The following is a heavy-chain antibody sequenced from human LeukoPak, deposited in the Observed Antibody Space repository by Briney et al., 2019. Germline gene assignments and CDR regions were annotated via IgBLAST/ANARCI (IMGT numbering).Heavy chain of an antibody. V-gene: IGHV1-69*13. CDR1: GGTFSSYA. D-gene: IGHD6-19*01. CDR3: ARGEAVAGYYYYYMDV. CDR2: IIPIFGTA. Sequence: SVKVSCKASGGTFSSYAISWVRQAPGRGLEWMGGIIPIFGTANYAQKFQGRVTITADESTSTAYMELSSLRSEDTAVYYCARGEAVAGYYYYYMDVWGKGTTVTVSS. J-gene: IGHJ6*03.